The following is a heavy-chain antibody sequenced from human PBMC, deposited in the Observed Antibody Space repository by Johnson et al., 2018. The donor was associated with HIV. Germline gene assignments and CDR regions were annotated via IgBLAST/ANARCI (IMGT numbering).Heavy chain of an antibody. CDR3: AREELEPDVFDI. J-gene: IGHJ3*02. D-gene: IGHD1-1*01. CDR1: GFTFSSYR. V-gene: IGHV3-30*19. Sequence: QLVESGGGVVQPGRSLRLSCAASGFTFSSYRMHLVRQAPGKGLEWVAVIWYDGSNKYYADSVKGRFTISRDNSKNTLYLQMNSLRAEDTAVYYCAREELEPDVFDIWGQGTMLTVSS. CDR2: IWYDGSNK.